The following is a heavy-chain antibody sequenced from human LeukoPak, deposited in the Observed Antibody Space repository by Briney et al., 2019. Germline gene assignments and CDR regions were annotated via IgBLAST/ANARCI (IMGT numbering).Heavy chain of an antibody. Sequence: PGGSLRLSCAASGFTFSNYGMSWVRQAPGKGLEWVSAVSGSGHSTYYADSVKGRFTISRDNAKNSLYLQMNSLRAEDTAVYYCARDRLYCSGGSCYGGDYYYYMDVWGKGTTVTVSS. CDR1: GFTFSNYG. CDR3: ARDRLYCSGGSCYGGDYYYYMDV. V-gene: IGHV3-23*01. J-gene: IGHJ6*03. CDR2: VSGSGHST. D-gene: IGHD2-15*01.